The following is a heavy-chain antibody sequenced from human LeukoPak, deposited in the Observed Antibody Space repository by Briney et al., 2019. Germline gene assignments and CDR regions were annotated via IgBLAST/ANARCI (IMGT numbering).Heavy chain of an antibody. CDR2: INHSGST. CDR1: GGSFSGYY. CDR3: ARGVFQLLYVMDDAFDI. J-gene: IGHJ3*02. Sequence: PSETLSLTCAVYGGSFSGYYWSWIRQPPGKGLEWIGEINHSGSTNYNPSLKSRVTISVDTSKNQFSLKLSSVTAADTAVYYCARGVFQLLYVMDDAFDIWGQGTMVTVSS. V-gene: IGHV4-34*01. D-gene: IGHD2-2*02.